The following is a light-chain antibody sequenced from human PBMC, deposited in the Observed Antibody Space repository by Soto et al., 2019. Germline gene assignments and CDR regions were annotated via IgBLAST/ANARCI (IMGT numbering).Light chain of an antibody. V-gene: IGKV1-5*03. J-gene: IGKJ1*01. CDR2: KAS. CDR3: QHYNSYSEA. Sequence: DIQMTQSPSTLSGSVGDRVTITCRASQTISSWLAWYQQKPGKAPKLLIYKASTLKSGVPSRFRGSGSGTEFTLTISSRQPDDFATYYCQHYNSYSEAFGQGTKVELK. CDR1: QTISSW.